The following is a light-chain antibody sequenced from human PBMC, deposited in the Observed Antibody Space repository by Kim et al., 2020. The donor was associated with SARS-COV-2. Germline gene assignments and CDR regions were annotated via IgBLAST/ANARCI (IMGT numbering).Light chain of an antibody. CDR3: QQYDESPLT. CDR1: QTLYGSF. V-gene: IGKV3-20*01. CDR2: GAA. Sequence: PGHRATLSSKTSQTLYGSFLAWYPRSPGQAPRLLILGAASRPSGIPDMFIGRGSGTDFTLTISRLEPEDFAVYYCQQYDESPLTFGQGTKLEI. J-gene: IGKJ2*01.